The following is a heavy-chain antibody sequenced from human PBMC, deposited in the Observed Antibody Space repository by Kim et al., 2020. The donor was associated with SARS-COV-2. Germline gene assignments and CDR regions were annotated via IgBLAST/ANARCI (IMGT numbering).Heavy chain of an antibody. V-gene: IGHV3-30*18. CDR3: AKDLRRRQWELMWFDP. J-gene: IGHJ5*02. CDR1: GFTFSSYG. D-gene: IGHD1-26*01. CDR2: ISYDGSNK. Sequence: GGSLRLSCAASGFTFSSYGMHWVRQAPGKGLEWVAVISYDGSNKYYADSVKGRFTISRDNSKNTLYLQMNSLRAEDTAVYYCAKDLRRRQWELMWFDPWGQGTLVTVSS.